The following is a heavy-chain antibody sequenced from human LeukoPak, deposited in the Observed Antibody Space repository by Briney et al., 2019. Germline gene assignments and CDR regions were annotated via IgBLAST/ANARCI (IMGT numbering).Heavy chain of an antibody. CDR1: GGSISSYY. CDR3: AREEVTSSNYYYYYMDV. Sequence: ETLSLTCTVSGGSISSYYWSWIRQPAGKGLEWIGRIYTSESTNYNPSLKSRITISVDKSKNHFSLRLSSVTAADTAVYYCAREEVTSSNYYYYYMDVWGKGTTVTVSS. CDR2: IYTSEST. D-gene: IGHD2-21*02. J-gene: IGHJ6*03. V-gene: IGHV4-4*07.